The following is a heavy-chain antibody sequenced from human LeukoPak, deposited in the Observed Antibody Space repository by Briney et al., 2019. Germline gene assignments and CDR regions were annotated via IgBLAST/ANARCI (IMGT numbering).Heavy chain of an antibody. V-gene: IGHV3-48*03. CDR3: ARDRPADMITFGGVSLYYYYMDV. Sequence: PGGSLRLSCAASGFTFSSYEMNWVRQAPGKGLEWVSYISSSGSTIYYADSVKGRFTISRDNAKNSLYLQMNSLRAEDTALYYCARDRPADMITFGGVSLYYYYMDVWGKGTTVTVSS. J-gene: IGHJ6*03. CDR2: ISSSGSTI. CDR1: GFTFSSYE. D-gene: IGHD3-16*01.